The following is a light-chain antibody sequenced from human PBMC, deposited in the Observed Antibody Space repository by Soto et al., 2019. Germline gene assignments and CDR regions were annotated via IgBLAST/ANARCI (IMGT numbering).Light chain of an antibody. Sequence: QSSLTHQPSVSWAPGQRVTISFTGSSSNIGADYDVHWYQQLPGTAPKPLIYANTNRPSGVPGRFSGSKSGTSASLAITGLQAEDEADYYCQSYDSSLSGYVFGTGTKVTVL. J-gene: IGLJ1*01. V-gene: IGLV1-40*01. CDR1: SSNIGADYD. CDR2: ANT. CDR3: QSYDSSLSGYV.